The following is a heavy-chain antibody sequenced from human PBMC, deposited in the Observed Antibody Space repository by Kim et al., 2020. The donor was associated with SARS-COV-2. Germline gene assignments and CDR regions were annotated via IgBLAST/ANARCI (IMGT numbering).Heavy chain of an antibody. J-gene: IGHJ4*01. Sequence: SETLSLTCTVSGGSISSSSYYWAWIRQPPGKGLEWVGSINYSGNTYYTSSLKSRVTISVDTSKNQFSLKLSSVTAADTATYFCGRLVVPSAILRRPTNY. CDR2: INYSGNT. D-gene: IGHD2-2*01. CDR1: GGSISSSSYY. CDR3: GRLVVPSAILRRPTNY. V-gene: IGHV4-39*01.